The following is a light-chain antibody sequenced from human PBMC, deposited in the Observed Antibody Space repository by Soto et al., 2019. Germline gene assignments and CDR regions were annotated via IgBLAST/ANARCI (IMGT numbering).Light chain of an antibody. CDR3: SSYTSTSSYV. V-gene: IGLV2-14*01. CDR1: SSDIGNYNY. CDR2: EVS. J-gene: IGLJ7*01. Sequence: QSVLTQPASVSGSPGQSITISCTGTSSDIGNYNYVSWYQQHPGKAPKLMISEVSNRPSGVSNRFSGSKSGNTASLTISGRQAEDEADYYCSSYTSTSSYVFGGGTQLTVL.